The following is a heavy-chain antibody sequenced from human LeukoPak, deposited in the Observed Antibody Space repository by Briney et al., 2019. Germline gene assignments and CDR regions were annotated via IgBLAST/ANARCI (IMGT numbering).Heavy chain of an antibody. CDR2: ISGSGGST. CDR3: AVCRNWPTFDC. D-gene: IGHD1-20*01. CDR1: GFTFSSYA. Sequence: PGGSLRLSCAASGFTFSSYAMSWVRQAPGKGLEWVSAISGSGGSTYYADSVKGRFTISRDKSKNTLYLQTNSLRAEDTAVYYCAVCRNWPTFDCWGQGTQVTVSS. V-gene: IGHV3-23*01. J-gene: IGHJ4*02.